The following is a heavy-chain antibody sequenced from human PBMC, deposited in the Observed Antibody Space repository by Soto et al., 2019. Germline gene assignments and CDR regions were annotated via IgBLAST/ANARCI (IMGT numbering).Heavy chain of an antibody. D-gene: IGHD1-26*01. V-gene: IGHV1-69*12. CDR2: IMPMFGVT. Sequence: QVQLVQSGAEVKKPGSSVKVSCRASRGTFSSHTISWVRQAPGQGLEWMGGIMPMFGVTNYARKFQGRLTMTANESTTTAYMEVSSLTSEDTAVYYCAGEGVTTSMSLPWMGYHYYGLDVW. CDR1: RGTFSSHT. CDR3: AGEGVTTSMSLPWMGYHYYGLDV. J-gene: IGHJ6*01.